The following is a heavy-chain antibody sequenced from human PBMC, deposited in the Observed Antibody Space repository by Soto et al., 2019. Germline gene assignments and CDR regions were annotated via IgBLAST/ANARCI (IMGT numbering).Heavy chain of an antibody. CDR2: IYYSGST. Sequence: PSETLSLTCTVSGGSISSSSYYWGWIRQPPGKGLEWIGSIYYSGSTYYNPSLKSRVTISVDTSKNQFSLKLSSVTAADTAVYYCARLEGGHYDYWGQGTLVTVS. CDR1: GGSISSSSYY. V-gene: IGHV4-39*01. J-gene: IGHJ4*02. D-gene: IGHD1-26*01. CDR3: ARLEGGHYDY.